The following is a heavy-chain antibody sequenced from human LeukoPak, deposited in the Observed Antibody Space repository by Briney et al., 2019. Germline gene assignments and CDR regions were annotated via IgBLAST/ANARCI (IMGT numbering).Heavy chain of an antibody. CDR2: INPNSGGT. J-gene: IGHJ4*02. V-gene: IGHV1-2*06. CDR3: ARDSRVLWFGELLVEWYFDY. CDR1: GYTFTGYY. D-gene: IGHD3-10*01. Sequence: ASVKVSCKASGYTFTGYYMHWVRQAPGQGLEWMGRINPNSGGTNYAQKFQGRVTMTRGTSISTAYMELSRLRSDDTAVYYCARDSRVLWFGELLVEWYFDYWGQGTLVTVSS.